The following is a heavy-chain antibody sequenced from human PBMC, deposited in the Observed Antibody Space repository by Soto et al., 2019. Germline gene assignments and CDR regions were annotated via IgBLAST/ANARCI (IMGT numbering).Heavy chain of an antibody. CDR3: ARVPAANIYYYYGMDV. J-gene: IGHJ6*02. V-gene: IGHV1-69*01. CDR2: IIPIFGTA. Sequence: WVRQAPGQGLEWMGGIIPIFGTANYAQKFQGRVTITADESTSTAYVELSSLRSEDTAVYYCARVPAANIYYYYGMDVWGQGTTVTVSS. D-gene: IGHD2-2*01.